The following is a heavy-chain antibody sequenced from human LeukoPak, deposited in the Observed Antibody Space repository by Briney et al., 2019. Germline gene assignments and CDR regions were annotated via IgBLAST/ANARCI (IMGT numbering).Heavy chain of an antibody. CDR2: ISGSGGNT. Sequence: PGGSLRLSCAASGFTFSSYAMSWVRQAPGKGLEWVSVISGSGGNTYYADSVKGRFTISRDNAKSSLYLQMNSLRVEDTAVYYCARENTFGGVIVPVQSFDYWGQGTLVTVSS. D-gene: IGHD3-16*02. CDR1: GFTFSSYA. CDR3: ARENTFGGVIVPVQSFDY. V-gene: IGHV3-23*01. J-gene: IGHJ4*02.